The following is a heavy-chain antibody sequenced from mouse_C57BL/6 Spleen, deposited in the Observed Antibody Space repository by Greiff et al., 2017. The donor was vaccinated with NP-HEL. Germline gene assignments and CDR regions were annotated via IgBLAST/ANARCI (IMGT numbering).Heavy chain of an antibody. CDR1: GFTFSSYA. Sequence: EVKVVESGGGLVKPGGSLKLSCAASGFTFSSYAMSWVRQTPEKRLEWVATISDGGSYTYYPDNVKGRFTISRDNAKNNLYLQMSHLKSEDTAMYYCARDNYDYDGEAYYFDYWGQGTTLTVSS. CDR2: ISDGGSYT. CDR3: ARDNYDYDGEAYYFDY. V-gene: IGHV5-4*01. J-gene: IGHJ2*01. D-gene: IGHD2-4*01.